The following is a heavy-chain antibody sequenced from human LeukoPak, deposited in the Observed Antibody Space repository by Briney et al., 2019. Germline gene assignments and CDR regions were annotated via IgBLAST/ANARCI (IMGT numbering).Heavy chain of an antibody. D-gene: IGHD5-18*01. Sequence: GRSLRLSCAASGFTFGSYDMHWVRQAPGKGLEWVAVISYDGSNKYYAASVKGRFTISRDNSKNTLYLQMNSRRPEDTAVYYCAKDPSGDSFGSYGLDVWGQGTTVTVSS. J-gene: IGHJ6*02. CDR1: GFTFGSYD. CDR2: ISYDGSNK. CDR3: AKDPSGDSFGSYGLDV. V-gene: IGHV3-30*18.